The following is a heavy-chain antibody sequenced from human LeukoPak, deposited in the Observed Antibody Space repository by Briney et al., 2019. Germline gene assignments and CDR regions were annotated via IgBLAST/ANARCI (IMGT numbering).Heavy chain of an antibody. CDR2: ISSSGSTI. CDR3: AREPHPYDFGPP. Sequence: GGSLRLSCAASGFTFSSYEMNWVRQAPGKGLEWVSYISSSGSTIYYADSVKGRFTISRDNAKNSLCLQMNSLRAEDTAVYYCAREPHPYDFGPPWGQGTLVTVSS. V-gene: IGHV3-48*03. D-gene: IGHD3-3*01. CDR1: GFTFSSYE. J-gene: IGHJ5*02.